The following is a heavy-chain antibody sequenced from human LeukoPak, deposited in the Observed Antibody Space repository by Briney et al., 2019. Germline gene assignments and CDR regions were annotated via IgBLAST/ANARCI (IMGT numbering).Heavy chain of an antibody. J-gene: IGHJ4*02. D-gene: IGHD6-13*01. CDR2: IYYSGST. CDR3: ARGVSVAAAGYVDY. Sequence: SETLSHTCTVSGGSISSYYWSWIRQPPGKGLEWIGYIYYSGSTNYNPSLKSRVTISVDTSKNQFSLKLSSVTAADTAVYYCARGVSVAAAGYVDYWGQGTLVTVSS. CDR1: GGSISSYY. V-gene: IGHV4-59*01.